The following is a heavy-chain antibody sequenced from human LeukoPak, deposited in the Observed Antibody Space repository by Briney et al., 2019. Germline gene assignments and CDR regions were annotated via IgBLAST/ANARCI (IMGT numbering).Heavy chain of an antibody. V-gene: IGHV3-30*02. CDR1: GFKFQTYG. J-gene: IGHJ5*02. CDR3: TKGNEVDP. CDR2: IRFDGSNE. Sequence: GGSRRLSCVAYGFKFQTYGMHWVRQAPGRGLEWVAFIRFDGSNENYADSVKGRFTISRDNSKNTLYLQMNSLRGEDTAVYYCTKGNEVDPWGQGTLVTVSS.